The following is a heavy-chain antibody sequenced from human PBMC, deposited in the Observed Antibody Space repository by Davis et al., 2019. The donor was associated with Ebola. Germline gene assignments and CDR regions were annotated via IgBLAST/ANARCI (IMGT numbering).Heavy chain of an antibody. Sequence: AASVKVSCKASGYTFPSYTIHWVRQAPGQGLEWMGRIIPFVDTKDYAQKCQGRVTLTADKATNTAYREQSGLGFDDTAVYYWARGKGFDHWGQGTLVSVTS. CDR2: IIPFVDTK. V-gene: IGHV1-69*08. CDR1: GYTFPSYT. J-gene: IGHJ5*02. CDR3: ARGKGFDH.